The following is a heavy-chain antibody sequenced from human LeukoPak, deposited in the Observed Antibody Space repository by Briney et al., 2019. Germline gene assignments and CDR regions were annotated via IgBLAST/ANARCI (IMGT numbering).Heavy chain of an antibody. V-gene: IGHV4-4*07. CDR1: GGSISAYY. D-gene: IGHD1-26*01. Sequence: PSETLPLTCTVSGGSISAYYWTWMRQPAGKGLEWIGRIHASGTTNYNPSLKSRLTMSMDTSKNQFSLNLSSVTAADTAVYYCAREVSASGSPERDFDYWGQGTLVTVSS. CDR2: IHASGTT. CDR3: AREVSASGSPERDFDY. J-gene: IGHJ4*02.